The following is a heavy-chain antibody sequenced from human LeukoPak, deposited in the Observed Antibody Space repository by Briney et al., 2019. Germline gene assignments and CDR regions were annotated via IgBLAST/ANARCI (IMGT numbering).Heavy chain of an antibody. V-gene: IGHV3-23*01. CDR2: VSGTGGST. Sequence: GGSLRLSCAASGFTFSTYAMSWVRQAPGKGLEWVSDVSGTGGSTYYADSVKGRFTISRDNSKNTLYLQMNSLKTEDTAVYYCARGYCRSTTSCYFDYWGQGTLVTVSS. CDR1: GFTFSTYA. J-gene: IGHJ4*02. CDR3: ARGYCRSTTSCYFDY. D-gene: IGHD2/OR15-2a*01.